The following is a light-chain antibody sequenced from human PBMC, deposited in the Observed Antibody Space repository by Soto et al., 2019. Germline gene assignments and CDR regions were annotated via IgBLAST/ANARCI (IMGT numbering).Light chain of an antibody. CDR3: SSWDDGLNAKYV. Sequence: QSVLTQPPSASGTPGQRVTISCSGTDSDIGSNTVNWYQHLPGAAPKLLIYNNNQRPSEVPDRFSGSKSGTSASLAISGLQSEDEADYYCSSWDDGLNAKYVFGTGTKLTVL. V-gene: IGLV1-44*01. CDR2: NNN. J-gene: IGLJ1*01. CDR1: DSDIGSNT.